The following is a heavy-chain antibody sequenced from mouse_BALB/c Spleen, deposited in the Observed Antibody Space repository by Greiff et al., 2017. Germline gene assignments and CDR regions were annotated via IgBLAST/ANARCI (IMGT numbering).Heavy chain of an antibody. CDR1: GYTFTSYV. CDR3: ARSPVVDWYFDV. V-gene: IGHV1-14*01. Sequence: VQLKQSGPELVKPGASVKMSCKASGYTFTSYVMHWVKQKPGQGLEWIGYINPYNDGTKYNEKFKGKATLTSDKSSSTAYMELSSLTSEDSAVYYCARSPVVDWYFDVWGAGTTVTVSS. J-gene: IGHJ1*01. D-gene: IGHD1-1*01. CDR2: INPYNDGT.